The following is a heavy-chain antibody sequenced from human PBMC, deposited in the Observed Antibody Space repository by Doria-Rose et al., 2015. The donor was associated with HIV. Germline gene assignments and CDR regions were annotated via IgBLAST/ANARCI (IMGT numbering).Heavy chain of an antibody. V-gene: IGHV2-26*01. CDR2: IFSNDER. J-gene: IGHJ4*02. CDR3: ARIKSSRWYHKYYFDF. D-gene: IGHD6-13*01. CDR1: GVSLSSPGMG. Sequence: QITLKESCPVLAKPTETLTLTCTVSGVSLSSPGMGVSWIRQPPGKALEWLANIFSNDERSYKTSLKSRHTISRGTSKSQVVLTMTDMDPVDTATYYCARIKSSRWYHKYYFDFWGQGTLVIVSA.